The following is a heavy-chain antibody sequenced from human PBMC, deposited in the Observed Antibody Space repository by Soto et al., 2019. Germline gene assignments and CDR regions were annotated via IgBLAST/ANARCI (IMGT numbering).Heavy chain of an antibody. CDR2: ISGSGGST. J-gene: IGHJ6*02. D-gene: IGHD3-10*01. V-gene: IGHV3-23*01. CDR1: GFTFSSYA. CDR3: AKEGKYYGSGSHTDYYGMDV. Sequence: EVQLLESGGCLVQPGGSLRLSCAASGFTFSSYAMSWVRQAPGKGLEWVSAISGSGGSTYYADSVKGRFTISRDDSKNTLYLQMNSLRAEDTAVYYCAKEGKYYGSGSHTDYYGMDVWGQGTTVTVSS.